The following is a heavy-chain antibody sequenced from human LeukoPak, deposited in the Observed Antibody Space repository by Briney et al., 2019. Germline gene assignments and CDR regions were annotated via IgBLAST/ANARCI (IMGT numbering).Heavy chain of an antibody. CDR1: GFTFSSYA. CDR3: AKDGVRRGRLPFYYYYMDV. Sequence: SGGSLRLSCAASGFTFSSYAMSWVRQAPGKGLEWVSTISDSGGSTYYADSLKGRFTISRDNYKNTLYLQMNSLRAEDTAVYYCAKDGVRRGRLPFYYYYMDVWGKGTTVTVSS. J-gene: IGHJ6*03. D-gene: IGHD3-16*01. V-gene: IGHV3-23*01. CDR2: ISDSGGST.